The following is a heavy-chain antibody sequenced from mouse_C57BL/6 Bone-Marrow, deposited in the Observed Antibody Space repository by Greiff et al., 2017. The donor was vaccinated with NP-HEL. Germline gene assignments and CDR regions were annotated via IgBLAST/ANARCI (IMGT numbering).Heavy chain of an antibody. CDR3: ARHGSSYAMDY. D-gene: IGHD1-1*01. V-gene: IGHV1-19*01. Sequence: VQLKESGPVLVKPGASVKMSCKASGYTFTDYYMNWVKQSHGKSLEWIGVINPYNGGTSYNQKFKGKATLTVDKSSSTAYMELNSLTSEDSAVYYCARHGSSYAMDYWGQGTSVTVSS. CDR1: GYTFTDYY. CDR2: INPYNGGT. J-gene: IGHJ4*01.